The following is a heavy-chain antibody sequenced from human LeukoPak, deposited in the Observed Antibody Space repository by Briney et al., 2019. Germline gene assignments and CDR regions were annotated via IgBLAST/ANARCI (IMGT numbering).Heavy chain of an antibody. J-gene: IGHJ4*02. CDR3: ARVDILTGYYKYYFDY. CDR1: GGSISSSSYY. D-gene: IGHD3-9*01. CDR2: IYYSGST. Sequence: PSETLSLTCTVSGGSISSSSYYWGWIRQPPGKGLEWIGSIYYSGSTYYNPSLKSRVTISVDTSKNQFSLKLSSVTAADTAVYYCARVDILTGYYKYYFDYWGQGTLVTVSS. V-gene: IGHV4-39*01.